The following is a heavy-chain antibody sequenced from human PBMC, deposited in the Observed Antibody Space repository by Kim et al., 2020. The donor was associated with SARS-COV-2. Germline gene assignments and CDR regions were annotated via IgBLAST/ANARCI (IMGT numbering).Heavy chain of an antibody. V-gene: IGHV1-69*13. CDR3: ARVDAYYYGSGSYYDD. D-gene: IGHD3-10*01. CDR1: GGTFSSYA. J-gene: IGHJ4*02. CDR2: IIPIFGTA. Sequence: SVKVSCKASGGTFSSYAIIWVRQAPGQGLEWMGGIIPIFGTANYAQRFQGRVTITADESTSTAYMELSSLRSEDTAVYYCARVDAYYYGSGSYYDDWGQ.